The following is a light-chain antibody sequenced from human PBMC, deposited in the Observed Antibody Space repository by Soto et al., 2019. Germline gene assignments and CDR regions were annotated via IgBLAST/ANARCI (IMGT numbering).Light chain of an antibody. CDR2: GAS. J-gene: IGKJ5*01. CDR1: QSVSSN. CDR3: QQHNNWPST. Sequence: EIVMTQSPATLSVSPGERATLSCRASQSVSSNLAWYQQKPGQAPRLLIYGASTRATGIPARFSGSGSGTEFTLTISSLQSEDFAGCYCQQHNNWPSTLGEGAQLEIK. V-gene: IGKV3-15*01.